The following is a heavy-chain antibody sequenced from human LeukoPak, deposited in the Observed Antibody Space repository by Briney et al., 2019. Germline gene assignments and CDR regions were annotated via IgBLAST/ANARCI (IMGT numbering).Heavy chain of an antibody. J-gene: IGHJ5*02. CDR2: PIPIFGTT. V-gene: IGHV1-69*13. CDR3: ARDLTTGWFDP. D-gene: IGHD4-11*01. Sequence: SVKVSCKASGGTFSSYAISWVRQAPGQGLEWMGGPIPIFGTTNYAQKFQGRVTIIADESTNTAYMELSSLRSEDTAVYYCARDLTTGWFDPWGQGTLVTVSS. CDR1: GGTFSSYA.